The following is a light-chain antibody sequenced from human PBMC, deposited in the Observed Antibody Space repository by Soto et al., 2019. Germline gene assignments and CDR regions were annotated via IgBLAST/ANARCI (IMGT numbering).Light chain of an antibody. V-gene: IGKV1-12*01. Sequence: DIQMTQSPSTLSASVGDRVTITCRASQTISSWLAWYRRTPGSAPELLIYGASHLQTGVPSRFSGSGSGTNFTLTISSLQSEEFATYYCQQTKSFPRTVGQGTKVDIK. CDR1: QTISSW. CDR3: QQTKSFPRT. J-gene: IGKJ1*01. CDR2: GAS.